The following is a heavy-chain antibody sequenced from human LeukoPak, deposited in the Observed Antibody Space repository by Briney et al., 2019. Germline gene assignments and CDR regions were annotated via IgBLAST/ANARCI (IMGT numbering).Heavy chain of an antibody. CDR3: AKEGRSLQTY. V-gene: IGHV3-48*04. D-gene: IGHD5-24*01. CDR2: ISSSSSTI. CDR1: GFTFSSYS. Sequence: TGGSLRLPCAASGFTFSSYSMNWVRQAPGKGLEWVSYISSSSSTIYYADSVKGRFTISRDNAKNSLYLQMNSLRVEDTAVYYCAKEGRSLQTYWGQGTLVTVSS. J-gene: IGHJ4*02.